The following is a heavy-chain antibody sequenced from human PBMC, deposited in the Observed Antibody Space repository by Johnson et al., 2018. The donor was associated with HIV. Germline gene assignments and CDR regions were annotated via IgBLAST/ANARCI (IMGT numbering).Heavy chain of an antibody. D-gene: IGHD1-26*01. CDR2: IRYDGSNT. V-gene: IGHV3-30*02. Sequence: QVQLVESGGGVVQPGGSLRLSCAASGFTFSSYGMHWVRQAPGKGLEWLAFIRYDGSNTDYVESVKGRFTSSRDNSKNTLYLQMNSLRTEDTAVYYCATVGLGVGANPLWGQGTMVTVSS. CDR3: ATVGLGVGANPL. J-gene: IGHJ3*01. CDR1: GFTFSSYG.